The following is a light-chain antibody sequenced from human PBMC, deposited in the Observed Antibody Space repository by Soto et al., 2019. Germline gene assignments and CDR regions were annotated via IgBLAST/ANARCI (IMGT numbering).Light chain of an antibody. V-gene: IGKV3-20*01. J-gene: IGKJ4*01. CDR2: GAS. CDR3: QQLNSYPLT. CDR1: QTVSLSY. Sequence: EVVLTQSPGTLSLSPGERATLSCRASQTVSLSYLAWYQQKPGQAPRLLIYGASSRATGIPDRFSGSGSGTEFTLTISRLQPEDLATYYCQQLNSYPLTFGGGTKVDIK.